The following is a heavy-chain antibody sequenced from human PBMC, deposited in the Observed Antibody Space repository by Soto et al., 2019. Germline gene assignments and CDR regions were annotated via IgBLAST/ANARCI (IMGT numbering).Heavy chain of an antibody. CDR1: GYSFTSYW. CDR3: ARLLRVSSSSPDY. Sequence: PGESLKISCKGSGYSFTSYWISWVRQIPGKGLERMGRIDPSDSYTNYSPSFQGHVTISADKSISTAYLQWSSLKASDTTMYYCARLLRVSSSSPDYWGQGTLVTVSS. V-gene: IGHV5-10-1*01. D-gene: IGHD6-6*01. J-gene: IGHJ4*02. CDR2: IDPSDSYT.